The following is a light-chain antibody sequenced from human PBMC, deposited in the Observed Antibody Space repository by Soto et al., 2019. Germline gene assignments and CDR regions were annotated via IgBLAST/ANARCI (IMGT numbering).Light chain of an antibody. CDR3: QHFGTSPPYT. CDR1: QSISAKH. CDR2: GAS. V-gene: IGKV3-20*01. J-gene: IGKJ2*01. Sequence: EIVLTQSPGFLSSSPGETAFLSCRASQSISAKHLAWYQLRPGQSPRLLIYGASGRATGVPGRFSGSGSGTEFTLTISRLEPEDFVVYCCQHFGTSPPYTFGQGTKLEI.